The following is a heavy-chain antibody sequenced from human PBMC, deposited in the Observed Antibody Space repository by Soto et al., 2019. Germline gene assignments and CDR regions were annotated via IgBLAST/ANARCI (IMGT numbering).Heavy chain of an antibody. CDR1: GFTFSSYA. CDR2: ISGSGGST. CDR3: AKDPALEVSGSYPALVDY. D-gene: IGHD1-26*01. J-gene: IGHJ4*02. Sequence: GGSLRLSCAASGFTFSSYAMSWVRQAPGKGLEWVSAISGSGGSTYHADSVKGRFTISRDNSKNTLYLQMNSLRAEDTAVYYCAKDPALEVSGSYPALVDYWGQGTLVTVSS. V-gene: IGHV3-23*01.